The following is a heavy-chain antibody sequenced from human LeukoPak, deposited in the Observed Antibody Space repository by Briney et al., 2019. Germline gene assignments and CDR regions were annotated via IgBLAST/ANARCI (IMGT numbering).Heavy chain of an antibody. CDR1: GFTFSSYW. V-gene: IGHV3-7*01. Sequence: GGSLRLSCAASGFTFSSYWMSWVRQAPGKGLEWVANIKQDGSEKYYVDSVKGRFTVSRDNAKKSLYLQMDSLRADDTAVYYCARDISAAGHYYHYYTMDVWGQGTTVTVSS. J-gene: IGHJ6*02. CDR3: ARDISAAGHYYHYYTMDV. D-gene: IGHD2/OR15-2a*01. CDR2: IKQDGSEK.